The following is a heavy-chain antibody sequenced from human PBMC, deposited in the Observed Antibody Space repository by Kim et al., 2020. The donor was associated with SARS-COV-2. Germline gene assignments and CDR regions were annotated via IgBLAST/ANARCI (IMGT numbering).Heavy chain of an antibody. J-gene: IGHJ6*02. CDR2: LSSDGSST. D-gene: IGHD3-16*01. CDR3: ARAWGHGMDV. Sequence: GGSLRLSCAASGFTFSSNWMHWVRQAPGKGLVWVSRLSSDGSSTNYADSVKGRFTISRDNAKNTLYLQMDSLRAEDTAVYYCARAWGHGMDVWGQGTTVTVSS. V-gene: IGHV3-74*01. CDR1: GFTFSSNW.